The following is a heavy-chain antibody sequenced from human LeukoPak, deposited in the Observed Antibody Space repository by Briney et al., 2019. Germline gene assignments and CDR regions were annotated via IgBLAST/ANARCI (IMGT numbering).Heavy chain of an antibody. CDR1: GYTFTSYG. D-gene: IGHD3-22*01. J-gene: IGHJ4*02. V-gene: IGHV1-18*01. Sequence: GASVKVSCKASGYTFTSYGISWVRQAPGQGLEWMGWISAYNGNTNYAQKLQGRVTMTTDTSTSTAYMELRSLRSDDTAVYYCARDFDYYDSIGYYSFGYWGQGTLVTVSS. CDR2: ISAYNGNT. CDR3: ARDFDYYDSIGYYSFGY.